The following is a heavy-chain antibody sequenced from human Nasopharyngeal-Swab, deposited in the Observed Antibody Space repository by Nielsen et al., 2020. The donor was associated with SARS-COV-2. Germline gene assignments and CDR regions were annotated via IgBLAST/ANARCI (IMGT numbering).Heavy chain of an antibody. CDR2: IHIDGSST. V-gene: IGHV3-74*01. CDR1: GFTFSSYW. J-gene: IGHJ4*02. CDR3: AREVMWFGELLAGGDY. Sequence: GGSLRLSCTASGFTFSSYWMHWVRQAPGKGLVWVSRIHIDGSSTSYGDSVKGRFTISRDNSKNTLYLQMNSLRAEDTAVYYCAREVMWFGELLAGGDYWGQGTLVTVSS. D-gene: IGHD3-10*01.